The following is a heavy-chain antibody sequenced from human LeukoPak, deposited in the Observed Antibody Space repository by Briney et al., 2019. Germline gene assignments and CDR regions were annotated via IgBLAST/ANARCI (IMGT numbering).Heavy chain of an antibody. CDR2: INWNSDIT. CDR1: GFTFDDFG. Sequence: PGGSLRLSCAASGFTFDDFGMSWVRQAPGKGLEWVSGINWNSDITVYADSVKGRFTISRDNAKNSLYLQMNSLRDEDTALYYCSRGYDVLTGSFDYWGQGTLATVSS. V-gene: IGHV3-20*04. CDR3: SRGYDVLTGSFDY. D-gene: IGHD3-9*01. J-gene: IGHJ4*02.